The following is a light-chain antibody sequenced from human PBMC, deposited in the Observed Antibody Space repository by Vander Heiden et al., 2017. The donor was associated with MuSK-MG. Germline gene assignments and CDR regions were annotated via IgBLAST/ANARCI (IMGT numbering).Light chain of an antibody. V-gene: IGKV3-11*01. CDR1: QSVSNY. CDR3: QQHDNWPPIT. Sequence: EIVLTQSPATLSLSPGERATLSCRASQSVSNYLAWYQLKPGQAPRLLIYDASNRATGIPARFSGSGYGTDFTLTISSREPEDFAFYYCQQHDNWPPITFGQGTQLEIK. CDR2: DAS. J-gene: IGKJ5*01.